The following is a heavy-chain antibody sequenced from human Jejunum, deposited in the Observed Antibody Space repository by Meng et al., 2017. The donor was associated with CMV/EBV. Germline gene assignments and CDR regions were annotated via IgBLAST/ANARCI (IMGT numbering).Heavy chain of an antibody. V-gene: IGHV3-30*02. CDR3: VKDKGRTALDY. D-gene: IGHD3-10*01. CDR2: IRNDGSEI. CDR1: GISFSNSG. Sequence: QGRLGGAGGGVCQPGGSLGPSCVTFGISFSNSGMHWVRQAPGKGLEWVVFIRNDGSEIYYVDSEKGRFTISRDNSKNTVYLQMDSLRVEDTGIYYCVKDKGRTALDYWGQGSLVTVSS. J-gene: IGHJ4*02.